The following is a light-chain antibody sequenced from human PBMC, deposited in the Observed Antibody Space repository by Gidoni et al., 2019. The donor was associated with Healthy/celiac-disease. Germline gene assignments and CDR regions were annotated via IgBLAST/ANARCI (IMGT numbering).Light chain of an antibody. J-gene: IGKJ5*01. CDR1: QSVSSSY. Sequence: DIVLTQSPGTLSWSPGERATLSCRASQSVSSSYLAWYQQKPGQAPRLLIYGASSRATGIPDRFSGSGSGTDFTLTISRLEPEDFAVYYCQQYGSSLAITFGQGTRLEIK. CDR2: GAS. CDR3: QQYGSSLAIT. V-gene: IGKV3-20*01.